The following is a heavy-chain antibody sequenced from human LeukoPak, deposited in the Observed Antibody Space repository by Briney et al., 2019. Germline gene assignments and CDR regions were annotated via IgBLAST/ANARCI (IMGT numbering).Heavy chain of an antibody. CDR3: ARGPEFWSGYYPLYYFDY. V-gene: IGHV3-7*01. CDR1: GFTFSSYW. J-gene: IGHJ4*02. Sequence: GGSLRLSCAASGFTFSSYWMSWVRQAPGKGLEWVANIKQDGSEKYYVDSVKGRFTISRDNAKNSLYLQMNSLRAEDTAVYYCARGPEFWSGYYPLYYFDYWGQGTLVTVSS. CDR2: IKQDGSEK. D-gene: IGHD3-3*01.